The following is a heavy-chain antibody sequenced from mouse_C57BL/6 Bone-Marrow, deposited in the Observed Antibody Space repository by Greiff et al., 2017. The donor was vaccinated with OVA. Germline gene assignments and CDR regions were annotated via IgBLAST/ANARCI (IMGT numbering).Heavy chain of an antibody. J-gene: IGHJ2*01. Sequence: VQLVESGAELVRPGASVTLSCKASGYTFTDYEMHWVKQTPVHGLEWIGAIDPETGGTAYNQKFKGKAILTADKSSSTAYMELRSLTSEDSAVYYCSLYYGSPDYFDYWGQGTTLTVSS. V-gene: IGHV1-15*01. CDR2: IDPETGGT. CDR1: GYTFTDYE. D-gene: IGHD1-1*01. CDR3: SLYYGSPDYFDY.